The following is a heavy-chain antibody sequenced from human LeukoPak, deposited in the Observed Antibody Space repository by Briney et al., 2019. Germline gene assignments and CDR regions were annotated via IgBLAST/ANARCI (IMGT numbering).Heavy chain of an antibody. V-gene: IGHV1-2*06. Sequence: ASVKVSCKASGYTFTGYYMHWVRQAPGQGLEWMGRINPNSGGTNYAQKFQGRVTMTEDTSTDTAYMELSSLRSEDTAVYYCATEGITGTSAYYYYGMDVWGQGTTVTVSS. CDR1: GYTFTGYY. CDR3: ATEGITGTSAYYYYGMDV. J-gene: IGHJ6*02. D-gene: IGHD1-20*01. CDR2: INPNSGGT.